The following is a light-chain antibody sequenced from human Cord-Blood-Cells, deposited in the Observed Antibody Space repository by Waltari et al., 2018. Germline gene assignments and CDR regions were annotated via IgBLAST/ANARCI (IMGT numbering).Light chain of an antibody. J-gene: IGKJ4*01. CDR1: QSVSSY. CDR3: QHRSNWPPT. CDR2: DAS. Sequence: EIVFTQSPATLSLSPGERATLSCRASQSVSSYLAWYQQKPGQAPRLLIYDASNRATGIPARFSGSGSGSDFTLNISSLEPEDFAVYYCQHRSNWPPTFGGGTKVEIK. V-gene: IGKV3-11*01.